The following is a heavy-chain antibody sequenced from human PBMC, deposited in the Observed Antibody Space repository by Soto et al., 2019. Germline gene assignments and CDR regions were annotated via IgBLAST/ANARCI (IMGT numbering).Heavy chain of an antibody. CDR1: GFSLSTSGVG. V-gene: IGHV2-5*02. D-gene: IGHD4-17*01. CDR2: IYWDDDK. Sequence: QITLKESGPTLVKPTQTLTLTCTFSGFSLSTSGVGVGWIRQPPGKALEWLALIYWDDDKRYSPSLKSRLTIXKXTXXNQVVLTMTSMDPVDTATCYCAHSPWATTVTDFDYWGQGTLVTVSS. J-gene: IGHJ4*02. CDR3: AHSPWATTVTDFDY.